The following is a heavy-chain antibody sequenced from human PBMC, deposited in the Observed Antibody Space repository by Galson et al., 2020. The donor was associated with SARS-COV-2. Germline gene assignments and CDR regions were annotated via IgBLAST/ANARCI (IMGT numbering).Heavy chain of an antibody. J-gene: IGHJ1*01. D-gene: IGHD4-17*01. V-gene: IGHV3-30-3*01. Sequence: TGGSLRLSCAASGFTFSSYVMHWVRQAPGKGLEWVAVISYDGSNKYYADSVKGRFTISRDNSKNTLYLQMNSLRAEDTAVYYCARSGPTVVTDGAEYFQHWGQGTLVTVSS. CDR3: ARSGPTVVTDGAEYFQH. CDR2: ISYDGSNK. CDR1: GFTFSSYV.